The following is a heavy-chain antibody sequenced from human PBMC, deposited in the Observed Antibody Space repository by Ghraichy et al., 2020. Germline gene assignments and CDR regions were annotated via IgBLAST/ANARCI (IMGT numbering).Heavy chain of an antibody. CDR2: IKSDGSST. D-gene: IGHD6-19*01. CDR1: GFTLSNYW. V-gene: IGHV3-74*01. J-gene: IGHJ6*02. Sequence: GGSLRLSCAASGFTLSNYWMHWVRQVPGKGLVWVSRIKSDGSSTIYADSVKGRFTISRDNAKNTLYLQMNSLRGDDTAVYYCAKDSSGWYASLNYFYYGMDVWGQGTSVTVSS. CDR3: AKDSSGWYASLNYFYYGMDV.